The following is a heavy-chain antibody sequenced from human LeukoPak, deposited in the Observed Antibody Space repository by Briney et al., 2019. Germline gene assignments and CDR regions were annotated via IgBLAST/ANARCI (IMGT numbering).Heavy chain of an antibody. V-gene: IGHV4-34*01. CDR2: INHSGST. CDR1: GGSFSGYY. J-gene: IGHJ4*02. Sequence: SETLSLTCAAYGGSFSGYYWGWIRQPPGKGLEWIGEINHSGSTNYNPSLKSRVTISVDTSKNQFSLKLSSVTAADTAVYYCARVGKNYCSGGSCYPLVDYWGQGTLVTVSS. D-gene: IGHD2-15*01. CDR3: ARVGKNYCSGGSCYPLVDY.